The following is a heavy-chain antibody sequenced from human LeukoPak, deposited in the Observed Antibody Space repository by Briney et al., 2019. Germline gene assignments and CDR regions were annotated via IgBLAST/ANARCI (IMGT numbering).Heavy chain of an antibody. CDR1: GFTFSSNW. J-gene: IGHJ4*02. D-gene: IGHD3-16*01. V-gene: IGHV3-7*03. CDR3: ARGGSRYDY. Sequence: GGSLRLSCAASGFTFSSNWMSGVRQAPGKGLEWVANIKQDGSEKYYVDSVKGRFTISRDNAKNSLYLKMSSLRAEDKAVYYCARGGSRYDYWGQGTLVTVSS. CDR2: IKQDGSEK.